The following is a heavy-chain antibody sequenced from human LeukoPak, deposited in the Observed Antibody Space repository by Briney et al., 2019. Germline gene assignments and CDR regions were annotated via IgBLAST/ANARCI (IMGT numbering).Heavy chain of an antibody. CDR3: AKDQILHSSSWYWYFDL. V-gene: IGHV3-20*04. J-gene: IGHJ2*01. Sequence: PGGSLRLSCAASGFTFDDYGMSWVRQAPGKGLEWVSGINWNGGSTGYADSVKGRFTISRDNSKNTLYLQMNSLRAEDTAVYYCAKDQILHSSSWYWYFDLWGRGTLVTVSS. D-gene: IGHD6-13*01. CDR1: GFTFDDYG. CDR2: INWNGGST.